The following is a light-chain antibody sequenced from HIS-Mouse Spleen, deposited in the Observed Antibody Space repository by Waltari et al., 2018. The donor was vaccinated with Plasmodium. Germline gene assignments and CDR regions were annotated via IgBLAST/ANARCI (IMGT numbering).Light chain of an antibody. CDR3: YSTDSSGNHRV. V-gene: IGLV3-10*01. CDR2: EDS. CDR1: ALPNTY. J-gene: IGLJ3*02. Sequence: SYELTQPPSVSVSPGQTARIPCSGDALPNTYAYWYQQKSGQAPVLVINEDSKRPSGIPERFSGSSSGTMATLTISGAQVEDEADYYCYSTDSSGNHRVFGGGTKLTVL.